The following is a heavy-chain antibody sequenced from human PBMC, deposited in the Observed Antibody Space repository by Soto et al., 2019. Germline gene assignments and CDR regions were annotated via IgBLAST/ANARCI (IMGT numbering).Heavy chain of an antibody. Sequence: SVKVSCKASGFTFTSSAVQWVRQARGQRLEWIGWIVVGSGNTNYARKFQERVTITRDMSTRTAYMELSSLRSEDTAVYYCAADSTYYYDSSSYYYPSDAFDVWGQGTMVTVS. CDR3: AADSTYYYDSSSYYYPSDAFDV. D-gene: IGHD3-22*01. V-gene: IGHV1-58*01. J-gene: IGHJ3*01. CDR2: IVVGSGNT. CDR1: GFTFTSSA.